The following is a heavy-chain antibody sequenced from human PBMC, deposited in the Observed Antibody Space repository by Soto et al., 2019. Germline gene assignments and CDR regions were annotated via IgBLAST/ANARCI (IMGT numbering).Heavy chain of an antibody. V-gene: IGHV3-30-3*01. J-gene: IGHJ5*02. Sequence: PGGSLRLSCAASGFTFSSYAMHWVRQAPGKGLEWVAVISYDGSNIYYADSVKGRFTISRDNSKNTLYLQMNSLRAEDTALYYCARETRHGWFDPWGQGTLVTV. CDR1: GFTFSSYA. CDR2: ISYDGSNI. CDR3: ARETRHGWFDP.